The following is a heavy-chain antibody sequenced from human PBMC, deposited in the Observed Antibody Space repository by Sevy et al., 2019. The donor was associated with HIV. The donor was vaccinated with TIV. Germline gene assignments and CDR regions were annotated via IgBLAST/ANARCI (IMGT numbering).Heavy chain of an antibody. CDR2: SYYSGST. CDR1: GGSVSSGSYY. Sequence: SETLSLTCTVSGGSVSSGSYYWSWIRQPPGKGLEWIGYSYYSGSTNYNPSLKSRVTISVDTSKNQFSLKLSSVTAADTAVYYCARVGYPYSSSSLGLNYFDYWGQGTLVTVSS. J-gene: IGHJ4*02. D-gene: IGHD6-6*01. CDR3: ARVGYPYSSSSLGLNYFDY. V-gene: IGHV4-61*01.